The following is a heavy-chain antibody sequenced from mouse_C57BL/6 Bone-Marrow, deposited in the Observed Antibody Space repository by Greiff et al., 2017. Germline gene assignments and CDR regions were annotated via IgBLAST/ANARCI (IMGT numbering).Heavy chain of an antibody. J-gene: IGHJ4*01. CDR1: GFTFSSYG. CDR3: ASLLTYAMDY. Sequence: EVQLMESGGDLVKPGGSLKLSCAASGFTFSSYGMSWVRQTPDKRLEWVATISSGGSYTDYPDSVKGRYTISRDNAKNTLYLQMSRLKSEDTAMYYCASLLTYAMDYGGRGNSVTVSS. CDR2: ISSGGSYT. V-gene: IGHV5-6*01. D-gene: IGHD1-1*01.